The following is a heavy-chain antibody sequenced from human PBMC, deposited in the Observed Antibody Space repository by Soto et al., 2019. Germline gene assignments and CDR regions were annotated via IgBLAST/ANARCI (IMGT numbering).Heavy chain of an antibody. Sequence: EVQLLESGGGLVQPGGSLRLSCAASGFTFSSYAMTWVRQAPGKGLEWVSSISGSAGSTHYTDSVKGRFTISRDNHKNTLYLQMTSLRAEDTAVYYCARQDGDFRFAYWGQGTLVTVSS. D-gene: IGHD4-17*01. CDR2: ISGSAGST. J-gene: IGHJ4*02. CDR3: ARQDGDFRFAY. CDR1: GFTFSSYA. V-gene: IGHV3-23*01.